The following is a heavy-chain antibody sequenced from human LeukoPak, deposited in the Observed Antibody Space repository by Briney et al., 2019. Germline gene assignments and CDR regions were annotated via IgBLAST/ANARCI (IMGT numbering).Heavy chain of an antibody. CDR3: ATPRGRPLEWLLLFDY. D-gene: IGHD3-3*01. J-gene: IGHJ4*02. CDR2: INPNSGGT. Sequence: ASVKVSCKASGYTFTGYYMHWVRQAPGQGLEWMGWINPNSGGTNYAQKFQGRVTMTRDTSISTAYMELSRLRSDDTAVYYCATPRGRPLEWLLLFDYWGQGTLVTVSS. CDR1: GYTFTGYY. V-gene: IGHV1-2*02.